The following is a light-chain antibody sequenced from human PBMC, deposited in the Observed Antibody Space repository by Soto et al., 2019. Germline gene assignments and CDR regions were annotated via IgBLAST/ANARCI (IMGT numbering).Light chain of an antibody. Sequence: EIVLTQSPGTLSLSPGERATLSCRASQSVSSSYLAWYQQKPGQAPRLLIYGASSRATGIPDRFSGSGSGTVFTLTISRLDPEDFAVYYCQQYLSSQTFGQGTKVEIK. CDR2: GAS. V-gene: IGKV3-20*01. CDR3: QQYLSSQT. J-gene: IGKJ1*01. CDR1: QSVSSSY.